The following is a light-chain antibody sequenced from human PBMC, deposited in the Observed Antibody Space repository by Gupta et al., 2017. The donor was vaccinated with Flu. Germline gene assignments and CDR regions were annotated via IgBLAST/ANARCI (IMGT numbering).Light chain of an antibody. Sequence: NTIISTGTNSSVGGCNYFFWYQPHPAQAPNLMIYDVSNRHSGVADRFSGSKYASTAALTITGLQAEVEADYYCHSPTSGSNLHVFGTGTKFTVL. CDR3: HSPTSGSNLHV. V-gene: IGLV2-14*03. CDR2: DVS. J-gene: IGLJ1*01. CDR1: NSSVGGCNY.